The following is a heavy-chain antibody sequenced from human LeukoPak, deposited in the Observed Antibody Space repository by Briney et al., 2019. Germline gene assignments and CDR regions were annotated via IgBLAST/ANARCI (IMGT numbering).Heavy chain of an antibody. Sequence: ASVKVSCKASGHTFTSYDINWVRQATGQGLEWMGWMNPNSGNTGYAQKFQGRVTMTRNTSISTAYMELSSLRSEDTAVYYCARRPHSSSWYWDYYYGMDVWGQGTTVTVSS. D-gene: IGHD6-13*01. CDR2: MNPNSGNT. J-gene: IGHJ6*02. CDR1: GHTFTSYD. V-gene: IGHV1-8*01. CDR3: ARRPHSSSWYWDYYYGMDV.